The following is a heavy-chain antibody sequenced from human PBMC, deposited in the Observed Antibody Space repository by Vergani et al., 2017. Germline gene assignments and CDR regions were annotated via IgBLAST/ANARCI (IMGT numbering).Heavy chain of an antibody. V-gene: IGHV3-23*01. D-gene: IGHD3-22*01. J-gene: IGHJ4*02. CDR2: ISSDGGST. CDR1: GFTFSTYA. CDR3: AGXQGTSAYYYGGFDY. Sequence: EVQLLESGGGLVQPGGSLRLSCAASGFTFSTYAMTWVRQAPGKGLVWVSTISSDGGSTYYADSVKGRFTISRDNSKNTLSLQMNSLTAEDTAIYYCAGXQGTSAYYYGGFDYWGQGILVTVSS.